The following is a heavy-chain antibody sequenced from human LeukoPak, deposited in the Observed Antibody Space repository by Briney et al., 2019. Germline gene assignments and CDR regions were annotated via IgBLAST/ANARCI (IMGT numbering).Heavy chain of an antibody. CDR1: GGSISSGSYY. J-gene: IGHJ4*02. CDR3: ARLGDYYGSGSYNFDY. V-gene: IGHV4-61*01. CDR2: IYYSGST. Sequence: PSETLSLTCTVSGGSISSGSYYWSWVRQPPGKGLEWIGYIYYSGSTNYNPSLKSRVTISVDTSKNQFSLKLSSVTAADTAVYYCARLGDYYGSGSYNFDYWGQGTLVTVSS. D-gene: IGHD3-10*01.